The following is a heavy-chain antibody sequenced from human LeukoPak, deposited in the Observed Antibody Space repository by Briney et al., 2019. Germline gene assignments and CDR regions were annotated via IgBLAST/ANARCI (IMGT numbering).Heavy chain of an antibody. CDR2: IYYSGST. CDR1: GLSVSSNY. J-gene: IGHJ6*03. D-gene: IGHD2/OR15-2a*01. V-gene: IGHV4-39*01. Sequence: GSLRLSCAASGLSVSSNYMSWVRQAPGKGLEWIGSIYYSGSTYYNPSLKSRVTISVDTSKNQFSLKLSSVTAADTAVYYCARSRVILYYYYYMDVWGKGTTVTVSS. CDR3: ARSRVILYYYYYMDV.